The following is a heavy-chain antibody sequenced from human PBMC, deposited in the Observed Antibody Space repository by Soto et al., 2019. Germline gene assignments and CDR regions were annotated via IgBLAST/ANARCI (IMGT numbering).Heavy chain of an antibody. Sequence: SETLSLTCTVSGGSISSYYWSWIRQPPGKGLEWIGYIYYSGSTNYNPSLKSRVTISVDTSKNQFSLKLNSVTAADTAVYYCVRFLVSANRNNLFDYRGQRTPVSVSS. CDR1: GGSISSYY. V-gene: IGHV4-59*08. CDR3: VRFLVSANRNNLFDY. J-gene: IGHJ4*02. D-gene: IGHD2-21*02. CDR2: IYYSGST.